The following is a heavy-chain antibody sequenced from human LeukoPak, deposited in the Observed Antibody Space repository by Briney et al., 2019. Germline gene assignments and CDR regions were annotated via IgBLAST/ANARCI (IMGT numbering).Heavy chain of an antibody. J-gene: IGHJ4*02. CDR2: ISRSSSNI. D-gene: IGHD5-18*01. V-gene: IGHV3-21*01. CDR3: ARDGGANNYGIR. CDR1: GFTFSHYT. Sequence: GGSLRLSCAASGFTFSHYTMNWVRQAPGKGLEWVSSISRSSSNIYYVDSVKGRFAISRDNAKSSLYLQMNSLTAEDTAVYYCARDGGANNYGIRWGQGTLVTVSS.